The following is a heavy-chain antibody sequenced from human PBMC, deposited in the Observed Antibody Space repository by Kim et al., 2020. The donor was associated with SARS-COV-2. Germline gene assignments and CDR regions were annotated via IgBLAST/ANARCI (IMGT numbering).Heavy chain of an antibody. CDR3: AKDILEQLPRDY. Sequence: YYADSVQGRFTISRDNSKNTLYLQMNSLRAEDTAVYYCAKDILEQLPRDYWGQGTLVTVSS. D-gene: IGHD3-3*01. J-gene: IGHJ4*02. V-gene: IGHV3-23*01.